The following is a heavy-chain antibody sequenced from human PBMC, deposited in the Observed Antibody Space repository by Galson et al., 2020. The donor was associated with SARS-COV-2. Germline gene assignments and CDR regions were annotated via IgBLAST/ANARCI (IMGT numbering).Heavy chain of an antibody. D-gene: IGHD6-6*01. CDR2: IYHTGTT. CDR3: AGDRGMYSSSSLDC. CDR1: GVSIGSGGYF. Sequence: SETLSLTCTVSGVSIGSGGYFWTWIRQHPGKGLEWIGYIYHTGTTYYNPSLESRVIISVDKSKNQFSLRLNSVTAADTAMYYCAGDRGMYSSSSLDCWGQGILVTVSS. V-gene: IGHV4-31*03. J-gene: IGHJ4*02.